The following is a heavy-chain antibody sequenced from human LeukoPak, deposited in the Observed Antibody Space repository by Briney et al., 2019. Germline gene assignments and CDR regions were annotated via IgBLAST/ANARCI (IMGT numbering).Heavy chain of an antibody. D-gene: IGHD5-12*01. CDR1: GGSISSGGYY. Sequence: SETLSLTCTVSGGSISSGGYYWSWIRQHPGKGLEWIGYIYYSGSTYYNPSLKSRVTISVDTSKNQFSLKLSSVTAADTAVYYCARKDIVARGWFDPWGQGTLVTVSS. CDR2: IYYSGST. J-gene: IGHJ5*02. CDR3: ARKDIVARGWFDP. V-gene: IGHV4-31*03.